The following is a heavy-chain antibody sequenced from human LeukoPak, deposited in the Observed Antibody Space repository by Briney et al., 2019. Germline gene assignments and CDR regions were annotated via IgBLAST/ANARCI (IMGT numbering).Heavy chain of an antibody. Sequence: SETLSLTCAVYGGSFSGYYWSWIRQPPGKGLGWIGEINHSGSTNYNPSLKSRVTISVDTSKNQFSLKLSSVTAADTAVYYCARASGWELRIKGYFDYWGQGTLVTVSS. CDR3: ARASGWELRIKGYFDY. J-gene: IGHJ4*02. V-gene: IGHV4-34*01. CDR1: GGSFSGYY. CDR2: INHSGST. D-gene: IGHD1-26*01.